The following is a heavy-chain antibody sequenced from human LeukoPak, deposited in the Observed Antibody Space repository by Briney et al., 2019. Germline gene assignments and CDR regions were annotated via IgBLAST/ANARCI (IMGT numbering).Heavy chain of an antibody. D-gene: IGHD2-8*01. CDR3: ARARGGYCTNGVCPYYYYYYMDV. CDR2: IIPIFGTA. J-gene: IGHJ6*03. Sequence: GASVKVSCKASGGTFSSYAISWVRQAPGQGLEWMGGIIPIFGTANYAQKFQGRVTTTTDESTSTAYMELSSLRSEDTAVYYCARARGGYCTNGVCPYYYYYYMDVWGKGTTVTVSS. V-gene: IGHV1-69*05. CDR1: GGTFSSYA.